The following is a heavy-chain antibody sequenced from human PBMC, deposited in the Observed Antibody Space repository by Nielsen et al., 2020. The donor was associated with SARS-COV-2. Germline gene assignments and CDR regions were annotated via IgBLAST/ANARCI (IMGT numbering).Heavy chain of an antibody. CDR1: GFTFSGSA. D-gene: IGHD3-10*01. J-gene: IGHJ4*02. CDR3: TTAPGVN. CDR2: IRSKANSYAT. V-gene: IGHV3-73*01. Sequence: GESLKISCAASGFTFSGSAMHWVRQASGKGLEWVGRIRSKANSYATAYAASVKGRFTISRDDSKNTAYLQMNSLKTGDTAVYYCTTAPGVNWGQGTLVTVSS.